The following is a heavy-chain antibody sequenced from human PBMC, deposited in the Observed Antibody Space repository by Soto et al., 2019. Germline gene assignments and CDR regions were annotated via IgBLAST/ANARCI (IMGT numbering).Heavy chain of an antibody. CDR1: GFMFSAYW. J-gene: IGHJ2*01. V-gene: IGHV3-7*01. Sequence: EVQLVESGGGLVQPGGSLRLSCTASGFMFSAYWMSWVRQAPGKGLEWVANIKQDGSEKYYVDSLKGRFTISRVNAANSLSLQMDSLRPEDTAVYYCVRDFDVWGRGTLVTVYS. CDR2: IKQDGSEK. CDR3: VRDFDV.